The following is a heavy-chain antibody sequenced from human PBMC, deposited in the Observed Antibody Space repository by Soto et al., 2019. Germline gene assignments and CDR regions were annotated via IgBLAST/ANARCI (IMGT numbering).Heavy chain of an antibody. D-gene: IGHD6-6*01. J-gene: IGHJ6*02. Sequence: GASVKVSCKASGGTFSSYAISWVRQAPGQGLEWMGGIIPIFGTANYAQKFQGRVTITADKSTSTAYMELSSLRSEDTAVYYCARDLKTDSSSSSYYYYGMDVWGQGTTVTVSS. V-gene: IGHV1-69*06. CDR1: GGTFSSYA. CDR3: ARDLKTDSSSSSYYYYGMDV. CDR2: IIPIFGTA.